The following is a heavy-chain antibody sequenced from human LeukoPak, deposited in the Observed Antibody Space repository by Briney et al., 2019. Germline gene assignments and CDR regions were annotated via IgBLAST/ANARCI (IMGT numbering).Heavy chain of an antibody. J-gene: IGHJ4*02. CDR1: GFTVSSNY. D-gene: IGHD6-6*01. V-gene: IGHV3-53*05. Sequence: GGSLRLFCAASGFTVSSNYMSWVRQAPGKGLEWVSVIYSGGSTYYADSVKGRFTISRDNAKNSLYLQMNSLRAEDMALYYCAKARGGGYSSSSFDYWGQGTLVTVSS. CDR3: AKARGGGYSSSSFDY. CDR2: IYSGGST.